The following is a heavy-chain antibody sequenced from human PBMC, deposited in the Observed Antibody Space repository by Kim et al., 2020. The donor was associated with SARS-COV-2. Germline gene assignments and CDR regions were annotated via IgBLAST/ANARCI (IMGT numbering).Heavy chain of an antibody. CDR3: AKDLGGSFDY. Sequence: YADAGKGRFTSARDNSKNTLYLQMNSLRAEDTAVYYCAKDLGGSFDYWGQGTLVTVSS. D-gene: IGHD7-27*01. J-gene: IGHJ4*02. V-gene: IGHV3-23*01.